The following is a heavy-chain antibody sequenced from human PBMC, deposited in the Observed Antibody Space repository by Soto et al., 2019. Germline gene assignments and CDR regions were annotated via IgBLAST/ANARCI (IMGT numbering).Heavy chain of an antibody. CDR1: GGSISSGGYY. D-gene: IGHD3-10*02. CDR2: IYYSGST. Sequence: SETLSLTCTVSGGSISSGGYYWSWIRQHPGKGLEWIGYIYYSGSTYYNPSLKSRVTISVDTSKNQFSLKLSSVTVADTAVYYCARGRMLMRAFDIWGQGTMVTVSS. V-gene: IGHV4-31*03. J-gene: IGHJ3*02. CDR3: ARGRMLMRAFDI.